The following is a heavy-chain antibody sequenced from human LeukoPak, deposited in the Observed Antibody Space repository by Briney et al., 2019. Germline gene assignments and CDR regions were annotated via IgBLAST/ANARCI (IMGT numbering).Heavy chain of an antibody. J-gene: IGHJ6*02. Sequence: PGRSLRLSCAASGFTVSSNYMSWVRQAPGKGLEWVSVIYSGGSTYYAGSVKGRFTISRHNSKNTLYLQMNSLRAEDTAVYYCARGYPYSSSWYYYGMDVWGQGTTVTVSS. CDR3: ARGYPYSSSWYYYGMDV. CDR1: GFTVSSNY. D-gene: IGHD6-13*01. CDR2: IYSGGST. V-gene: IGHV3-53*04.